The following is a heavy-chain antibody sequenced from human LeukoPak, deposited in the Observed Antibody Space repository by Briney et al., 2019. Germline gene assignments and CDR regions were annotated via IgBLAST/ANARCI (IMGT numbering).Heavy chain of an antibody. CDR3: ARAGYYDSSGLFGAFDI. CDR1: GFTVSSNY. D-gene: IGHD3-22*01. J-gene: IGHJ3*02. CDR2: IYSGGSI. V-gene: IGHV3-66*02. Sequence: GGSLRLSCAASGFTVSSNYMSWVRQAPGKGLEWVSVIYSGGSIYYADSVKGRFTISRDNSKNTLYLQMNSLRAEDTAVYYCARAGYYDSSGLFGAFDIWGQGTMVTVSS.